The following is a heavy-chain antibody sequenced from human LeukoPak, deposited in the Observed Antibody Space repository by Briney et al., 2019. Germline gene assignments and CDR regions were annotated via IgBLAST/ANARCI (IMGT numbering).Heavy chain of an antibody. Sequence: ASVKVSCKASGYTFTSYAMNWVRQAPGQGLEWMGWINTNTGNPTYAQGFTGRLVFSLDTSVSTAYLQISSLKAEDTAVYYCARDHGLSGIGYYYYGSGSFWFDPWGQGTLVTVSS. CDR3: ARDHGLSGIGYYYYGSGSFWFDP. CDR1: GYTFTSYA. V-gene: IGHV7-4-1*02. J-gene: IGHJ5*02. CDR2: INTNTGNP. D-gene: IGHD3-10*01.